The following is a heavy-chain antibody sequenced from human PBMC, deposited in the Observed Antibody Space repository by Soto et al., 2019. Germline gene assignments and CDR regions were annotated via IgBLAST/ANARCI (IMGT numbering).Heavy chain of an antibody. CDR3: ARDDHIVVVPTSLGAMGA. CDR1: GGSIRSNKW. CDR2: IYHSGST. V-gene: IGHV4-4*02. J-gene: IGHJ6*04. Sequence: KPSETLSLTCAVYGGSIRSNKWWSWVRPPPGKGLEWIGEIYHSGSTNYNPSLKSRVTISLDKSKNQFSLKLTSVTAADSAVYYCARDDHIVVVPTSLGAMGAWGNGNTVIVST. D-gene: IGHD2-2*01.